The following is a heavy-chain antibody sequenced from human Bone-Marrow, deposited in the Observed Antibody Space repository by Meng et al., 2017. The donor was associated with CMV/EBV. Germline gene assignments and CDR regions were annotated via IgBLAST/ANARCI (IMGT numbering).Heavy chain of an antibody. CDR2: MNPNSGNT. J-gene: IGHJ6*02. V-gene: IGHV1-8*02. Sequence: ASVKVSCKASGYTFTNYGISWVRQAPGQGLEWMGWMNPNSGNTGYAQKFQGRVTMTRNTSISTAYMELSSLRSEDTAVYYCARESGVVVPAARGQDYYYGMDVWGQGTTVTVSS. CDR3: ARESGVVVPAARGQDYYYGMDV. D-gene: IGHD2-2*01. CDR1: GYTFTNYG.